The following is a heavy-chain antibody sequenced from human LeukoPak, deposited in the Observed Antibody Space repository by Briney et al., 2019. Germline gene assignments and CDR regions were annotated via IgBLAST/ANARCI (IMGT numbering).Heavy chain of an antibody. V-gene: IGHV3-23*01. CDR3: APWIVGGFWADY. J-gene: IGHJ4*02. CDR1: GFTFRTYA. Sequence: PGGSLRLSCVGSGFTFRTYAMAWVRQAPGKGLEWVSAISTSSTGTYYADSVNGRFTISRDDSKNTLYLQMNSLRVDDTAVYYCAPWIVGGFWADYWGQGTLVTISS. D-gene: IGHD1-26*01. CDR2: ISTSSTGT.